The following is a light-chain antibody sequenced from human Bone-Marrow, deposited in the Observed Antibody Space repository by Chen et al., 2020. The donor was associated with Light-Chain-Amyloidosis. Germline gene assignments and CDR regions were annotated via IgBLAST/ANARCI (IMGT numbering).Light chain of an antibody. V-gene: IGLV3-25*03. CDR1: DLPTKY. CDR2: RDT. CDR3: QSADSSGTYEAI. Sequence: SYELTQPPSVSVSPGQTARITCSGDDLPTKYAYWYQHKPGQAPVLVIHRDTERPSGISERFSGSSSGTTATLTISGVQAEDEADYHCQSADSSGTYEAIFGGGTKLTVL. J-gene: IGLJ2*01.